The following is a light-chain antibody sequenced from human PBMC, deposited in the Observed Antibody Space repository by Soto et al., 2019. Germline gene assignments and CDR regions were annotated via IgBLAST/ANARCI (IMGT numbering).Light chain of an antibody. V-gene: IGKV1-6*01. CDR1: QAIGNA. Sequence: AIQMTQSPSSLSASVGDRVIISCRASQAIGNALGWYQQKPGKAPKLLIFAASSLQSGVPSRFSGGGSGTDFTLTISSLQPEDFVTYYCLQDYNYPRTFGQGTKVEIK. J-gene: IGKJ1*01. CDR3: LQDYNYPRT. CDR2: AAS.